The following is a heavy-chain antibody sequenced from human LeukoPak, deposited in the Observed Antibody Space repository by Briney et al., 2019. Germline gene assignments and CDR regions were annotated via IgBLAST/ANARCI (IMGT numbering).Heavy chain of an antibody. Sequence: SETLSLTCAVSGYSISSGYYWGWVRQPPGKGLEWIGSIYHSGNSYYNPSLRSRVTISVDTSKNQFFLKVSSVTAADTAVYYCARGAGSGWPTFDYWGQGTLVTVSS. CDR1: GYSISSGYY. CDR3: ARGAGSGWPTFDY. J-gene: IGHJ4*02. D-gene: IGHD6-19*01. CDR2: IYHSGNS. V-gene: IGHV4-38-2*01.